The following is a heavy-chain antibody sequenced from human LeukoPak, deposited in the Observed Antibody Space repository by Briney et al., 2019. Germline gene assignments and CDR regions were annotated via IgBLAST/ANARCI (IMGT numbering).Heavy chain of an antibody. D-gene: IGHD5-12*01. CDR1: GGTFISYA. CDR3: ARDGRGYSDYDFRYFDY. Sequence: GASVKVSCKASGGTFISYAINWVRQAPGQGLEWMGGIIPIFDTTNYAQQFQGRVTITADKSTSTAYMELSSLRSEDTAVYYCARDGRGYSDYDFRYFDYWGQGTLVTVSS. J-gene: IGHJ4*02. V-gene: IGHV1-69*06. CDR2: IIPIFDTT.